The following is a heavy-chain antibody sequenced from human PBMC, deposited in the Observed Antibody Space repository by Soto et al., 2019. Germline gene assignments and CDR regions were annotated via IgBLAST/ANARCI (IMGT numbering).Heavy chain of an antibody. CDR3: ARAAVAYCGGDCYSLNAFDI. J-gene: IGHJ3*02. D-gene: IGHD2-21*02. CDR2: IIPIFGTA. CDR1: GGTFSSYA. V-gene: IGHV1-69*12. Sequence: QVQLVQSGAEVKKPGSSVKVSCKASGGTFSSYAISWVRQAPGQGLEWMGGIIPIFGTANYAQKFQGRVTITADESTSTAYMELSSLRSEDTAVYYCARAAVAYCGGDCYSLNAFDIWGQGTMVTVSS.